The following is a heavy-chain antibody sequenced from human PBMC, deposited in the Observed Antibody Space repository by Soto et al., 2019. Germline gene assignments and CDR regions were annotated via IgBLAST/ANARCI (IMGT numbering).Heavy chain of an antibody. V-gene: IGHV5-10-1*03. CDR1: GYSFTSYW. CDR3: ARHVPGIAVVGGGGDYYYGMDV. Sequence: EVQLVQSGAEVKKPGESLRISCKGSGYSFTSYWISWVRQMPGKGLEWMGRIDPSDSYTNYSPSFQGHVTISADKSIRTAYLQWGSRKASEPAMYYCARHVPGIAVVGGGGDYYYGMDVWGQGTTVTVSS. D-gene: IGHD6-19*01. J-gene: IGHJ6*02. CDR2: IDPSDSYT.